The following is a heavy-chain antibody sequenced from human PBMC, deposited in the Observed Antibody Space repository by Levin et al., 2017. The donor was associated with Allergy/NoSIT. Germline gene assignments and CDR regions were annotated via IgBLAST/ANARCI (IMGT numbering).Heavy chain of an antibody. CDR1: GGSISNYY. J-gene: IGHJ6*02. V-gene: IGHV4-59*08. CDR2: IYYSGST. CDR3: ARVSRLSYYYGMDV. D-gene: IGHD3-3*01. Sequence: SETLSLTCTVSGGSISNYYWSWIRQPPGKGLEWIGYIYYSGSTNYNPSLKSRVTISVDTSKSQFSLNLSSVTAADTAVYYCARVSRLSYYYGMDVWGQGTTVTVSS.